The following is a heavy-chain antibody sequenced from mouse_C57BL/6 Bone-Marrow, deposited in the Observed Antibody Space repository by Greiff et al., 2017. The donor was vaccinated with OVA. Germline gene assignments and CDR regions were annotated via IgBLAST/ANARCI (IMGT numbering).Heavy chain of an antibody. V-gene: IGHV14-4*01. Sequence: VQLKQSGAELVRPGASVKLSCTASGFNIKDDYMHWVKQRPEQGLEWIGWIDPENGDTEYASKFKGKATITADTSSNTAYLQLSSLTSEDTAVYYCTTCGNYVWYYAMDYWGQGTSVTVSS. CDR3: TTCGNYVWYYAMDY. CDR1: GFNIKDDY. D-gene: IGHD2-1*01. J-gene: IGHJ4*01. CDR2: IDPENGDT.